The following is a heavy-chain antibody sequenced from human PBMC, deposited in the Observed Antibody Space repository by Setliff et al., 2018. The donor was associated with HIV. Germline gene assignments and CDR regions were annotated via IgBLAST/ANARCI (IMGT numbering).Heavy chain of an antibody. CDR2: ISSSGDSV. J-gene: IGHJ4*02. CDR3: AIEDGCGGHYHS. Sequence: PGGSLRLSCAASGFTFSGFAMTWVRQAPGKGLEWISTISSSGDSVYGDSMKGRITISRDKANNSLYLQIHSPTAEDTAVYYCAIEDGCGGHYHSWGQGTLVTVSS. V-gene: IGHV3-21*01. CDR1: GFTFSGFA. D-gene: IGHD2-21*01.